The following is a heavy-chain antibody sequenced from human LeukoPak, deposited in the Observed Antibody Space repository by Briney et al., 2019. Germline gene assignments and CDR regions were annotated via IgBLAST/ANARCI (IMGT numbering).Heavy chain of an antibody. J-gene: IGHJ1*01. V-gene: IGHV3-21*01. D-gene: IGHD3-22*01. CDR1: GFTFSTYS. Sequence: GGSLRLSCAASGFTFSTYSMNWLRLAPGKGLEWVSSISPDSNYKYYVDSVKGRFTISRDNAKSSLYLQMNSLRAEDTAVYYCATQGEHSYDSNRSGYFQHWGQGTLVTVSS. CDR3: ATQGEHSYDSNRSGYFQH. CDR2: ISPDSNYK.